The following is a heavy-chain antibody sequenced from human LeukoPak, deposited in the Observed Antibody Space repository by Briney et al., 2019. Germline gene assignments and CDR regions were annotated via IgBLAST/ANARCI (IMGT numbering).Heavy chain of an antibody. Sequence: GGSLRLSCAASGFTFNSYAMSWVRQAPGKGLEWVSAISGSGGSTYYADSVKGRFTISRDNSKNTLYLQMNSLRAEDTAVYYCAKDRYQLLLFNWFDPWGQGTLVTVSS. CDR2: ISGSGGST. J-gene: IGHJ5*02. CDR3: AKDRYQLLLFNWFDP. CDR1: GFTFNSYA. V-gene: IGHV3-23*01. D-gene: IGHD2-2*01.